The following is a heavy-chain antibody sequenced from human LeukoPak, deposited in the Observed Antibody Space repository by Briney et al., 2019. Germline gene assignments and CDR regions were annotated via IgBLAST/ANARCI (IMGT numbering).Heavy chain of an antibody. CDR2: ISSSGSTI. J-gene: IGHJ6*04. V-gene: IGHV3-48*03. Sequence: GGSLRLSCAASGFTFSSYEMNWVRQAPGKGLEWVSYISSSGSTIYYADSVKGRFTISRGNAKNSLYLQMHSLRAEDTAVYYCAREDASSLDVWGKGTTVTVSS. CDR3: AREDASSLDV. CDR1: GFTFSSYE. D-gene: IGHD6-6*01.